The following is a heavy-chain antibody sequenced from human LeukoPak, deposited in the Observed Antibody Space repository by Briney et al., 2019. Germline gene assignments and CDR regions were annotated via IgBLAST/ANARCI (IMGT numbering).Heavy chain of an antibody. J-gene: IGHJ6*02. CDR1: GYTFTSYG. Sequence: ASVKVSCKASGYTFTSYGISWVRQAPGQGLEWMGCISAYNGNTNYAQKLQGRVTMTTDTSTSTAYMELRSLRSDDTAVYYCARATTYGGNSGRDGSSGMDVWGQGTTVTVSS. V-gene: IGHV1-18*01. D-gene: IGHD4-23*01. CDR2: ISAYNGNT. CDR3: ARATTYGGNSGRDGSSGMDV.